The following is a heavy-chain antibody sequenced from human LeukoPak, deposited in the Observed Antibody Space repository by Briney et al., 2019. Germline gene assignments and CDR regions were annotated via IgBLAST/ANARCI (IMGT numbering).Heavy chain of an antibody. D-gene: IGHD2-2*01. CDR1: EFTLTNSW. CDR2: TNRDGSGT. Sequence: PRGSLRLSPAAPEFTLTNSWMSSVRQAPGERLEWVANTNRDGSGTYNMESVKGRGTISTDNAMSFLYLQMNSLRVDDTAAYYCARESASCRGCAFDIWGQGTVVTVSS. J-gene: IGHJ3*02. V-gene: IGHV3-7*01. CDR3: ARESASCRGCAFDI.